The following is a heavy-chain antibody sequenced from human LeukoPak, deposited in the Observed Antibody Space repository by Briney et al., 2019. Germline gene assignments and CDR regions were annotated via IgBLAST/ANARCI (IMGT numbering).Heavy chain of an antibody. J-gene: IGHJ4*02. CDR1: GFTFSSYS. Sequence: GGSLRLSCVASGFTFSSYSMNWVRQAPGKGLEWVSYISTSSSPIYYADPVKGRFTISRDSAKNSLYLQMNSLRAEDTAIYYCARDASYYFDTSAPGYFDYWGQGTLVTVSS. CDR3: ARDASYYFDTSAPGYFDY. CDR2: ISTSSSPI. V-gene: IGHV3-48*01. D-gene: IGHD3-22*01.